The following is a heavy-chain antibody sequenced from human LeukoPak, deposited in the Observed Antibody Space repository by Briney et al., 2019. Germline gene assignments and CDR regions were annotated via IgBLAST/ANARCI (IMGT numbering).Heavy chain of an antibody. CDR3: ARDNQQLGRFDP. Sequence: GGSLRLSCAASGFTFSDYYMSWIRQAPGKGLEWISHISGSSSYTNYADSVKGRFTISRDNAKNPLYLQMNSLRVEDTAVYYCARDNQQLGRFDPPGQGTQVTVSS. V-gene: IGHV3-11*05. D-gene: IGHD6-13*01. CDR1: GFTFSDYY. J-gene: IGHJ5*02. CDR2: ISGSSSYT.